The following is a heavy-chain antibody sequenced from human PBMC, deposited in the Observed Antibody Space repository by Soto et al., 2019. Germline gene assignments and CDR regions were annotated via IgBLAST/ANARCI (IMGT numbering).Heavy chain of an antibody. CDR1: GGSLSKYY. CDR3: ARDNNDFWSLYPLAFDY. J-gene: IGHJ4*02. V-gene: IGHV4-4*07. CDR2: ISTSGHV. D-gene: IGHD3-3*01. Sequence: SEPLSLTCSVSGGSLSKYYWSWIRQPAGKGLEWIGRISTSGHVVSKVSLRSRLTMSVDMSNNHFSLKLTSVTAADTAVYYCARDNNDFWSLYPLAFDYWGQGALVTVSS.